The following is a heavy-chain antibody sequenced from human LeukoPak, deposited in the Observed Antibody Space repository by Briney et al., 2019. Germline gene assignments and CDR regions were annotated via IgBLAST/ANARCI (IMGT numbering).Heavy chain of an antibody. CDR3: ARDREGSTGTTGS. CDR2: INPNSGGT. V-gene: IGHV1-2*02. CDR1: GYTFTGYY. J-gene: IGHJ4*02. Sequence: GASVKVSCKASGYTFTGYYMHWVRQAPGQGLEWMGWINPNSGGTNYAQKFQGRVTMTRDTSISTAYMELSRLRSDDTAVYYCARDREGSTGTTGSWGQGTLVTASS. D-gene: IGHD1-7*01.